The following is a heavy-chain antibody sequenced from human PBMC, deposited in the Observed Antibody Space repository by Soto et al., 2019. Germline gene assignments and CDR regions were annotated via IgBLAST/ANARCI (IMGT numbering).Heavy chain of an antibody. CDR2: IHYSGST. CDR1: GCSINSYY. V-gene: IGHV4-59*01. CDR3: ARGGYHYPKAFAY. Sequence: QVQLQESGPGLVKPSETLSLTCTVSGCSINSYYWNWIRQSPGEGLEWIGYIHYSGSTNYSPSLKSLVSISVDTSKSQLSLKLNSVTAADTAVYYFARGGYHYPKAFAYWGQGTLVIVSS. J-gene: IGHJ4*02. D-gene: IGHD5-18*01.